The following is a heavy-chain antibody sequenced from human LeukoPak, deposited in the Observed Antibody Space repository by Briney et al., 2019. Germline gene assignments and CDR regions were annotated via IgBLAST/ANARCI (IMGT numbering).Heavy chain of an antibody. Sequence: GESLKISCKGSGYSFTSYWISWVRQMPGKGLEWMGIIYPDDSDTRYSPSFQGQVTISADKSISTAYLQWSSLKASDTAMYYCARQRSSGPIYYYYGMDVWGQGTTVTVSS. D-gene: IGHD3-22*01. CDR2: IYPDDSDT. V-gene: IGHV5-51*01. CDR3: ARQRSSGPIYYYYGMDV. J-gene: IGHJ6*02. CDR1: GYSFTSYW.